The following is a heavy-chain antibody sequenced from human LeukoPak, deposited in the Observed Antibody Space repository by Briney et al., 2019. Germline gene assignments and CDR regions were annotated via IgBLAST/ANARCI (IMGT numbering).Heavy chain of an antibody. Sequence: SETLSLTCTVSGGSISSYYWSWIRQPPGKGLEWIGEINHSGSTNYNPSLKSRVTISVDTSKNQFSLKLSSVTAADTAVYYCARVRGTMVRGATPVIYYMDVWGKGTTVTISS. CDR1: GGSISSYY. J-gene: IGHJ6*03. CDR2: INHSGST. V-gene: IGHV4-34*01. CDR3: ARVRGTMVRGATPVIYYMDV. D-gene: IGHD3-10*01.